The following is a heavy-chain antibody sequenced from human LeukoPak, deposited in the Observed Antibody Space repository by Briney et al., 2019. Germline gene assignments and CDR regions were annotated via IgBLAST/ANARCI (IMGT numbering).Heavy chain of an antibody. Sequence: GGSRRLSCAGSGFTFSYYAMGWVRQAPGKGLEWVSAISDSGSGTYYADSVKGRFTISRDNSKKTLYVQMNSLRAEDTAIYYCATVKGQGAFEVWGPGTMVAASS. CDR2: ISDSGSGT. CDR3: ATVKGQGAFEV. V-gene: IGHV3-23*01. J-gene: IGHJ3*01. CDR1: GFTFSYYA.